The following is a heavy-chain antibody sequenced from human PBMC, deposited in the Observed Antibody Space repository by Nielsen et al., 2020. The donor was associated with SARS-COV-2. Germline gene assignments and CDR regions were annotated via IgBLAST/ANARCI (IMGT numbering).Heavy chain of an antibody. V-gene: IGHV4-34*01. J-gene: IGHJ4*02. CDR1: GGSFSGYY. Sequence: GSLRLSCAVYGGSFSGYYWSWIRQPPGKGLEWIGEINHTGSTNYNPSLKSRVTISVDTPKNQFSLKLSSVTAADTAVYYCAGISSALDYWGQGTLVTVSS. D-gene: IGHD3-22*01. CDR3: AGISSALDY. CDR2: INHTGST.